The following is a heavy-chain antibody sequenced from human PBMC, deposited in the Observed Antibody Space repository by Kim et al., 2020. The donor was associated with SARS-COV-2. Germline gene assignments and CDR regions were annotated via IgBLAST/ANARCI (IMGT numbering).Heavy chain of an antibody. V-gene: IGHV3-23*01. Sequence: GGSLRLSCAASGFTFSSYAMSWVRQAPGKGLEWVSAISGSGGSTYYADSVKGRFTISRDNSKNTLYLQMNSLRAEDTAVYYCAKEESSYGDLGNNYWYFDLWGRGTLVTVSS. J-gene: IGHJ2*01. CDR2: ISGSGGST. D-gene: IGHD4-17*01. CDR1: GFTFSSYA. CDR3: AKEESSYGDLGNNYWYFDL.